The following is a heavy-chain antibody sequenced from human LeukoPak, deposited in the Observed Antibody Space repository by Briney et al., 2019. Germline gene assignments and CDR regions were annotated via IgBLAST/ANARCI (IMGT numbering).Heavy chain of an antibody. V-gene: IGHV4-39*07. CDR1: GGSISSSSYY. Sequence: SETLSLTCTVSGGSISSSSYYWGWIRQPPGKGLEGIGSIYYSGSTYYNPSLKSRVTISVDTSKNQFSLKLSSVTAADTAVYYCARVVIITMVRGVIIYDAFDIWGQGTMVTVSS. CDR2: IYYSGST. D-gene: IGHD3-10*01. CDR3: ARVVIITMVRGVIIYDAFDI. J-gene: IGHJ3*02.